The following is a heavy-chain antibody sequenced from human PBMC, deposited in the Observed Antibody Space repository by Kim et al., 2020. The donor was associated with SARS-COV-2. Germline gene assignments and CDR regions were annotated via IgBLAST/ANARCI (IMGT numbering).Heavy chain of an antibody. CDR1: GVSISNYY. D-gene: IGHD3-3*01. Sequence: SETLSLTCTVSGVSISNYYWNWIRQSPGKGLEWIGNIYYHGSINYNPSLRGRVTISLDTSRNQLFLNLSSVTAADTAVYYCARDVTISSGWFDPWGQGTQVTVSS. CDR2: IYYHGSI. J-gene: IGHJ5*02. V-gene: IGHV4-59*01. CDR3: ARDVTISSGWFDP.